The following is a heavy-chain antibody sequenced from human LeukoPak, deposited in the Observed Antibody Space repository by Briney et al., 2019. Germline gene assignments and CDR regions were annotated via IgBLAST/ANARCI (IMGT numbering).Heavy chain of an antibody. CDR1: GFTFSSYA. Sequence: PGGSLRLSCAASGFTFSSYAMHWVRQAPGKGLEWVAVISYDGSNKYYADSVKGRFTISRDNSKNTLYLQMNSLRAEDTAVYYCASLIGYCSSTSCYEGFDYWGQGTMVTVSS. J-gene: IGHJ4*02. CDR3: ASLIGYCSSTSCYEGFDY. D-gene: IGHD2-2*03. V-gene: IGHV3-30-3*01. CDR2: ISYDGSNK.